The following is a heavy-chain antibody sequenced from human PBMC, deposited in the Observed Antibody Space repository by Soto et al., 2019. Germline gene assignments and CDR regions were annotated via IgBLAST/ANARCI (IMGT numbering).Heavy chain of an antibody. CDR1: GGSFSGYY. Sequence: SETLSLTCAVYGGSFSGYYWSWIRQPPGKGLEWIGEINHSGSTNYNPSLKSRVTISVDTSKNQFSLKLSSVTAADTAVYYCARLGYCSGGSCYHGLDYWGQGTLVTV. D-gene: IGHD2-15*01. CDR3: ARLGYCSGGSCYHGLDY. V-gene: IGHV4-34*01. J-gene: IGHJ4*02. CDR2: INHSGST.